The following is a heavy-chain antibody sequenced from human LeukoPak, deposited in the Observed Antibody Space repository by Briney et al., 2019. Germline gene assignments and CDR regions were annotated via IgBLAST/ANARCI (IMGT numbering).Heavy chain of an antibody. D-gene: IGHD3-10*01. Sequence: GGSLRLSCAASGFTFSSHAMSWVRQAPGKGLEWVSAISGSGGSTYYADSVKGRFTISRDNSKNTLYLQMNSLRAEDTAVYYCAKDPGMVRGHRAYWGQGTLVTVSS. V-gene: IGHV3-23*01. CDR1: GFTFSSHA. CDR3: AKDPGMVRGHRAY. CDR2: ISGSGGST. J-gene: IGHJ4*02.